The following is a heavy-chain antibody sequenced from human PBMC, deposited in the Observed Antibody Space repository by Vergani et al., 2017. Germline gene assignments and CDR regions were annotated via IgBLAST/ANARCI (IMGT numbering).Heavy chain of an antibody. CDR1: GFTFSSYG. D-gene: IGHD1-7*01. CDR2: IWYDGSTK. CDR3: ASDAHITGTTSPYDAFDI. Sequence: QVQLVESGGGVVQPGRSLRLSCAASGFTFSSYGMHWVRQAPGKGLEWVAVIWYDGSTKYYADSVKGRFTISRDNAKNSLYLQMNSLRAEDTAVYYCASDAHITGTTSPYDAFDIWGQGTMVTVSS. J-gene: IGHJ3*02. V-gene: IGHV3-33*01.